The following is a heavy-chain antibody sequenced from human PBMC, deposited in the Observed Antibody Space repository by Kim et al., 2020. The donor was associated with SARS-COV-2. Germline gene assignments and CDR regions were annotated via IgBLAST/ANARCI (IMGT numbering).Heavy chain of an antibody. CDR1: GGTFSSYA. J-gene: IGHJ4*02. D-gene: IGHD5-18*01. CDR3: ARLGRVDTAMVEYYFDY. Sequence: SVKVSCKASGGTFSSYAISWVRQAPGQGLEWMGRIIPILGIANYAQKFQGRVTITADKSTSTAYMELSSLRSEDTAVYYCARLGRVDTAMVEYYFDYWGQGTLVTVSS. CDR2: IIPILGIA. V-gene: IGHV1-69*04.